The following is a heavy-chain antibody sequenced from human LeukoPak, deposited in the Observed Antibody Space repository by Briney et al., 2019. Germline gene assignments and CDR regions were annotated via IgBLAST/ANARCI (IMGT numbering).Heavy chain of an antibody. Sequence: SETLSLTCAVSGGSISSGGYSWSWIRQPPGKGLEWIGYIYHSGSTYYNPSLKSRVTISVDRSKNQFSLKLSSVTAADTAVYYCARAGWAIFGVPPCYFDYWGQGTLVTVSS. CDR1: GGSISSGGYS. CDR2: IYHSGST. D-gene: IGHD3-3*01. V-gene: IGHV4-30-2*01. CDR3: ARAGWAIFGVPPCYFDY. J-gene: IGHJ4*02.